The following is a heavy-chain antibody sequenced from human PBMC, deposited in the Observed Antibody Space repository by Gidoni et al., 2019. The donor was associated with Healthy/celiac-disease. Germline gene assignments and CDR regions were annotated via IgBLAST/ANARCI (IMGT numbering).Heavy chain of an antibody. CDR2: ISGSGGST. CDR1: GFPFSSYA. J-gene: IGHJ4*02. CDR3: AKDMDGYCSSTSCSVN. D-gene: IGHD2-2*01. Sequence: VQLLESGGGLGQPGGSLRLSCAASGFPFSSYAMSWVRQAPGKGLEWVSAISGSGGSTYYADSVKGLFTISRDNSKNTLYLQMNSLRAEDTAVYYCAKDMDGYCSSTSCSVNWGQGTLVTVSS. V-gene: IGHV3-23*01.